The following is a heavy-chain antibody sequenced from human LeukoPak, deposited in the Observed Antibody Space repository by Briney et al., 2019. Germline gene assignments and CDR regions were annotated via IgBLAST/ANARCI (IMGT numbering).Heavy chain of an antibody. CDR3: AKGSLGHCSGSTCYPLDY. D-gene: IGHD2-2*01. Sequence: GGSLRLSCVASGLTFSYYAMRWVRRAPGKRREWVSAICGGDAGTYHADSVKGRFTISRDNSKSTLYLLMNSLRAEDTAVYYCAKGSLGHCSGSTCYPLDYWGQGTLVTVSS. J-gene: IGHJ4*02. CDR2: ICGGDAGT. V-gene: IGHV3-23*01. CDR1: GLTFSYYA.